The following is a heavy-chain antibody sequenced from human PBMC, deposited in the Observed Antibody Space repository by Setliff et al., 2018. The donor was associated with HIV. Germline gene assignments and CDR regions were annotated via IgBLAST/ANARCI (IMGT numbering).Heavy chain of an antibody. CDR1: GGSFSGYY. CDR3: TRHWRGGLDY. CDR2: INHSGSN. J-gene: IGHJ4*02. V-gene: IGHV4-34*01. Sequence: SETLSLTCAVYGGSFSGYYWSWIRQPPGKGLEWIGEINHSGSNNYNPSLKSRVTLSVDTSKNQFSLKMSSVPAADTAVYYCTRHWRGGLDYWGQGTLVTVSS. D-gene: IGHD1-1*01.